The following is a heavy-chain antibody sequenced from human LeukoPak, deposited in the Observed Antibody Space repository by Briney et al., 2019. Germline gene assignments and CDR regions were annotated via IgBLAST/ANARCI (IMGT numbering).Heavy chain of an antibody. CDR2: ICYSGST. J-gene: IGHJ5*02. V-gene: IGHV4-59*01. Sequence: SETLSLTCSVSGGSISSYYWSWIRQPPGKGLEWIGYICYSGSTNYNPSLKSRVTISVDTSKNQFSLKLSSVTAADTAVYYCARAYCSGGICYSNNWFDPWGQGTLVTVSS. CDR3: ARAYCSGGICYSNNWFDP. D-gene: IGHD2-15*01. CDR1: GGSISSYY.